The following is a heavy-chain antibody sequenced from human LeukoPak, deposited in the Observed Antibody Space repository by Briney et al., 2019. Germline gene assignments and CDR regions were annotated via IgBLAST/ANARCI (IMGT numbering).Heavy chain of an antibody. Sequence: SETLSLTCTVSVGSISSYYWYWIRQPAGKGLEWIGRIYTSGSTNYNSSLKSRVTMSVDTSKNQFSLKLSSVTAADTAVYYCARRGSGKAFDSWGQGTLVTVSS. CDR3: ARRGSGKAFDS. J-gene: IGHJ4*02. V-gene: IGHV4-4*07. CDR1: VGSISSYY. D-gene: IGHD1-26*01. CDR2: IYTSGST.